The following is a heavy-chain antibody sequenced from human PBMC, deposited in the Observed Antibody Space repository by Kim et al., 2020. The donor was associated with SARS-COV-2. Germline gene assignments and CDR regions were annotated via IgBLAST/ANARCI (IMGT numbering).Heavy chain of an antibody. D-gene: IGHD2-2*01. CDR3: ARNRPAKIRNWFDT. Sequence: ADTETARSAISRENAKNSLYLQMTSLRAEDTAVYYCARNRPAKIRNWFDTWGQGTLVTVSS. J-gene: IGHJ5*02. V-gene: IGHV3-11*04.